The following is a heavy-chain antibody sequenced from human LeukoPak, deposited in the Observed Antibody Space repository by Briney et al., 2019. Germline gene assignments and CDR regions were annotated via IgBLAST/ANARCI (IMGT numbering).Heavy chain of an antibody. CDR1: GFTFSSYG. J-gene: IGHJ6*02. V-gene: IGHV3-23*01. Sequence: GGSLRLSCAASGFTFSSYGMHWVRQAPGKGLEWVSAVPGSGGSTHYADSVKGRFTISRDNSKNTLYLQMNSLRAEDTAVYYCAKDQGTDSSGWYLSYYYYGMDVWGQGTTVTVSS. CDR2: VPGSGGST. CDR3: AKDQGTDSSGWYLSYYYYGMDV. D-gene: IGHD6-19*01.